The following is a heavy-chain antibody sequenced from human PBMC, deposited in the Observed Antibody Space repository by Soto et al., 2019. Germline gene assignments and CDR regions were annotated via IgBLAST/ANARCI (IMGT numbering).Heavy chain of an antibody. CDR3: ARWYSSGLYYLDY. D-gene: IGHD6-19*01. V-gene: IGHV5-51*01. CDR2: IYPGDSDT. CDR1: GYSFTSYW. Sequence: GESLKIFCKGSGYSFTSYWIAWVRQMPGKGLECMGIIYPGDSDTRYSPSFQGQVTISADKSTSTAYLQRSSLKASDTAMYYCARWYSSGLYYLDYWGQGTLVTVSS. J-gene: IGHJ4*02.